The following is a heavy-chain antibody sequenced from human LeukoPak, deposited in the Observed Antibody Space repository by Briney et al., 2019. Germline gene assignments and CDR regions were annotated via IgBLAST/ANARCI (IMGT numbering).Heavy chain of an antibody. V-gene: IGHV3-7*01. J-gene: IGHJ4*02. Sequence: PGGSLRLSCAASGFIFSNYWMAWVRQAPGKGLEWVANIKEDGSDKNYVDSVKGRFTISRDNAKNSLSLQMNSLRAEDTAVYYCARVGAYSGSPGYYFDYWGQGTLVTVSS. CDR3: ARVGAYSGSPGYYFDY. CDR1: GFIFSNYW. CDR2: IKEDGSDK. D-gene: IGHD1-26*01.